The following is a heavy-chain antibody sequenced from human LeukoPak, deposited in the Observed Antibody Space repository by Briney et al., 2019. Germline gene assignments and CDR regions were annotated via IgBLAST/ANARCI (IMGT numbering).Heavy chain of an antibody. J-gene: IGHJ4*02. CDR1: GFTFSSYS. D-gene: IGHD6-13*01. V-gene: IGHV3-53*01. CDR3: ASLNSSSWYPFDY. CDR2: IYSDGST. Sequence: GGSLRLSCAASGFTFSSYSMNWVRQAPGKGLEWVSVIYSDGSTYYADSVKGRFTISRDNSKNTLYLQMNSLRAEDTAVYYCASLNSSSWYPFDYWGQGTLVTVSS.